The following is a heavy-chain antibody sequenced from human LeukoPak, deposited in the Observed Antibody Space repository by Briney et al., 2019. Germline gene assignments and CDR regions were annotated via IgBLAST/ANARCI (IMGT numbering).Heavy chain of an antibody. CDR2: ISGSGGNT. CDR3: AKGDQTGYYDSSGSDAFDI. Sequence: GGSLRLSCAASGFTFSIYAMSWVRQAPGKGLEWVSGISGSGGNTYYADSVKGRFTISRDNSKNTLYLQMNSLRAEDTAVYYWAKGDQTGYYDSSGSDAFDIWGQGTMVTVSS. D-gene: IGHD3-22*01. CDR1: GFTFSIYA. V-gene: IGHV3-23*01. J-gene: IGHJ3*02.